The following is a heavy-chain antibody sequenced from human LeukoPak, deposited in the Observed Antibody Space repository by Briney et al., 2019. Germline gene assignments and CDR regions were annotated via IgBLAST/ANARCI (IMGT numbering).Heavy chain of an antibody. CDR2: IYTSGST. D-gene: IGHD2-21*01. J-gene: IGHJ4*02. Sequence: PSETLSLTCTVPGGSISSGSYYWSWIRQPAGKGLEWIGRIYTSGSTNYNPSLKSRVTISVDTSKNQFSLKLSSVTAADTAVHYCAREAFRSSFDYWGQGTLVTVSS. CDR3: AREAFRSSFDY. V-gene: IGHV4-61*02. CDR1: GGSISSGSYY.